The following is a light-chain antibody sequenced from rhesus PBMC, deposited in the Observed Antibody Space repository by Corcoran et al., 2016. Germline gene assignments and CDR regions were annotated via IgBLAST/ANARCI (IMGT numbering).Light chain of an antibody. CDR1: QGINKE. CDR2: AAS. J-gene: IGKJ2*01. CDR3: LQDYTTPYR. Sequence: DIQMTQSPSSLSASVGDRVTVTCRASQGINKELSWYQQKPGKAPTLLIYAASRLQKGVSSRFSGSGSGTYYTLTIGSLQPEDVATYYCLQDYTTPYRFGQRTKVYIK. V-gene: IGKV1-94*01.